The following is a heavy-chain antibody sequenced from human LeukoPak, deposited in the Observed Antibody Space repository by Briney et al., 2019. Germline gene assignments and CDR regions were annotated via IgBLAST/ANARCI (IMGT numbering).Heavy chain of an antibody. D-gene: IGHD6-19*01. J-gene: IGHJ5*02. Sequence: SETLSLTYAVSGGSISSYYWSWIRQPPGKGLEWVGYIYYSGGSNYNPSLKSRVTISVETSKNQFSLKLSSVTAADTAVYYCARAHVQWLVPRWFDPWGQGTLVTVSS. CDR3: ARAHVQWLVPRWFDP. CDR2: IYYSGGS. V-gene: IGHV4-59*01. CDR1: GGSISSYY.